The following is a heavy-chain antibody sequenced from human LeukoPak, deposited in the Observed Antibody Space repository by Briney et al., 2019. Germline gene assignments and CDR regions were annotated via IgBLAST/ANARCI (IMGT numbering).Heavy chain of an antibody. D-gene: IGHD3-10*02. Sequence: GGSLRLSCAASGFTFSSYEMNWVRQAPGKGLEWVSYISSSGSTIYYADSVKGRFTISRDNAKNSLYLQMNSLRAEDTAVYYCAELGITMIXGVXGKGTTVTISS. J-gene: IGHJ6*03. CDR1: GFTFSSYE. CDR3: AELGITMIXGV. V-gene: IGHV3-48*03. CDR2: ISSSGSTI.